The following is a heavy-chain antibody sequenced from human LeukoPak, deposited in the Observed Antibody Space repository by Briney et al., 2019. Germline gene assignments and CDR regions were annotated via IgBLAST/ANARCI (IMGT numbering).Heavy chain of an antibody. CDR2: ISSGSEK. CDR1: GFTFSIFP. D-gene: IGHD3-3*01. J-gene: IGHJ4*02. Sequence: GRSLRLSCEASGFTFSIFPMHWVRQAPGKGLEWVALISSGSEKYYADSVKGRFTISRDNSKNMLYLQMNSLRADDTAVYYCARDLELSAAYYFDSWGQGTLVIVSS. V-gene: IGHV3-30*04. CDR3: ARDLELSAAYYFDS.